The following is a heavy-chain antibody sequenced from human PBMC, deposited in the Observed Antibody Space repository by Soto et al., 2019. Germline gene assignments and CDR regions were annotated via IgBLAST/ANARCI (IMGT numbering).Heavy chain of an antibody. J-gene: IGHJ4*02. CDR1: GFTFSSYA. Sequence: GGSLRLSCAASGFTFSSYAISWFRQAPGKGLGWVSAVSGSGGTTYYADSVKGRFTISRDNSKNTLYLQMNSLRAEDTAVYYCAKSDGGFDYWGQVTLVTVSS. D-gene: IGHD2-21*02. V-gene: IGHV3-23*01. CDR3: AKSDGGFDY. CDR2: VSGSGGTT.